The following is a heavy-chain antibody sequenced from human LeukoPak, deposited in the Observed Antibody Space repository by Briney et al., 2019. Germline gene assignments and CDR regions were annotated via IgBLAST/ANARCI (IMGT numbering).Heavy chain of an antibody. CDR3: ARERIIADSYGMDV. J-gene: IGHJ6*02. D-gene: IGHD2-15*01. Sequence: GGSLRPSCAASGFSFSTSWMTWVRQAPGKGLEWVANIKQDGSEKHYVDSVKGRFTVSRDNAKNSLYLQMNSLRTEDTAVYYCARERIIADSYGMDVWGQGTTVTVSS. CDR2: IKQDGSEK. CDR1: GFSFSTSW. V-gene: IGHV3-7*01.